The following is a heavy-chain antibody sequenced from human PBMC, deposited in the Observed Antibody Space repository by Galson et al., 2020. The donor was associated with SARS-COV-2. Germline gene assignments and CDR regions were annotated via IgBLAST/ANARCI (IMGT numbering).Heavy chain of an antibody. V-gene: IGHV6-1*01. CDR2: MYYRSQSYT. CDR1: GDTVSSNTAS. J-gene: IGHJ3*02. CDR3: AGRVGGAGSLQI. Sequence: SETLSLTCAISGDTVSSNTASWNWIRQSPSKGLEWLGNMYYRSQSYTDYSLSVQRRITINPDTSKNQFSLQLDSATPEDTAIYYCAGRVGGAGSLQIWGQGTRVIVSS. D-gene: IGHD1-26*01.